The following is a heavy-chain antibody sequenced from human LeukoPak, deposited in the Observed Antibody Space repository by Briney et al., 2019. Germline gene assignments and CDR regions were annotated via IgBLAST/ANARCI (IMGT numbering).Heavy chain of an antibody. Sequence: PGGSLRLSCAASGFTFSSHDMHRVRQPTGKNLEWVSSIGTAGDTNYLGSVKGRFSVSRENAKNSLYLQMNSLTAGDTAVYYCARELVTAGLWYFDLWGRDTLVTVSS. CDR3: ARELVTAGLWYFDL. CDR2: IGTAGDT. D-gene: IGHD6-13*01. J-gene: IGHJ2*01. CDR1: GFTFSSHD. V-gene: IGHV3-13*01.